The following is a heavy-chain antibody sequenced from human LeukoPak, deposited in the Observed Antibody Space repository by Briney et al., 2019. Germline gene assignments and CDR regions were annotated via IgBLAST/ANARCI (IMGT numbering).Heavy chain of an antibody. J-gene: IGHJ1*01. V-gene: IGHV3-64D*06. CDR1: GFTFSSYA. CDR3: VKGGPITMVRGASN. CDR2: ISSSGSST. Sequence: PGGSLRLSCSASGFTFSSYAMHWVRQAPGKGLEYVSVISSSGSSTYYADSVKGRFIIFRDNSKNTMYLQMRTLRPEDTAVYYCVKGGPITMVRGASNWGQGTLVIVSS. D-gene: IGHD3-10*01.